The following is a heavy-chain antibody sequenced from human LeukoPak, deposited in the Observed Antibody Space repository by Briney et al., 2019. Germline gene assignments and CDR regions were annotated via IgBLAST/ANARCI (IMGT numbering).Heavy chain of an antibody. CDR3: ATYSGSYRSVDS. Sequence: ASETLSLTCSVSGGSINSISYYWGWIRQPPGKGREWIVSIYYNGTTYNSPYLKSRVTITVNTSKNQFSLKLTSVTAADTAAYFCATYSGSYRSVDSWGQGTLVAVSS. V-gene: IGHV4-39*01. D-gene: IGHD1-26*01. CDR2: IYYNGTT. CDR1: GGSINSISYY. J-gene: IGHJ4*02.